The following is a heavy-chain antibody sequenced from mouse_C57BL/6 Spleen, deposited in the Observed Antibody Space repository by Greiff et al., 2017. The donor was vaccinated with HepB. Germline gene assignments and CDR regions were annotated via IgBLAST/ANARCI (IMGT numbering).Heavy chain of an antibody. Sequence: EVKLMESGGGLVKPGGSLKLSCAASGFTFSDYGMHWVRQAPEQGLEWVAYISSGSSTIYYADTVKGRFTISRDNAKNTLFLQMTSRRSEDTAMYYCATTVVAPLDYWGQGTTLTVSS. D-gene: IGHD1-1*01. V-gene: IGHV5-17*01. J-gene: IGHJ2*01. CDR2: ISSGSSTI. CDR3: ATTVVAPLDY. CDR1: GFTFSDYG.